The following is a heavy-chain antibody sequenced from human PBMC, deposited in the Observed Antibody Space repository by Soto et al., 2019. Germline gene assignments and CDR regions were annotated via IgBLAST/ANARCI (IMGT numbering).Heavy chain of an antibody. D-gene: IGHD1-26*01. CDR1: GGSISSSNW. J-gene: IGHJ6*02. V-gene: IGHV4-4*02. CDR3: ARGTVGAFAYYYSGMDV. CDR2: IYDSGST. Sequence: SETLSLTCAVSGGSISSSNWWSWVRQPQRKGVKWIGEIYDSGSTNYNASVKSRVTISVDKSKNRLSLKRSSVTAADTAVYYCARGTVGAFAYYYSGMDVWGQGTTVTVSS.